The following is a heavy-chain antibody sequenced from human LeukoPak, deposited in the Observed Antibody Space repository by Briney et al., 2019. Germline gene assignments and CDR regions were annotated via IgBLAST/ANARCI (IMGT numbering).Heavy chain of an antibody. D-gene: IGHD6-13*01. J-gene: IGHJ4*02. CDR3: ARDRSSSWYYFDY. CDR2: ISSSSSYI. V-gene: IGHV3-21*01. CDR1: GFTFSSYS. Sequence: GGSLRLSCAASGFTFSSYSMNWVRQALGKGLEWVSSISSSSSYIYYADSVKGRFTISRDNAKNSLYLQMNSLRAEDTAVYYCARDRSSSWYYFDYWGQGTLVTVSS.